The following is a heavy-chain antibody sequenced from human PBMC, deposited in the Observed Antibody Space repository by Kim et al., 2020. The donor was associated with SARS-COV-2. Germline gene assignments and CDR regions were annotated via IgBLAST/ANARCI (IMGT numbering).Heavy chain of an antibody. CDR1: GFTFSSYS. CDR2: ISSSSSYI. CDR3: ARDKEGDGDYDPYYYYYGMDV. V-gene: IGHV3-21*01. Sequence: GGSLRLSCAASGFTFSSYSMNWVRQAPGKGLEWVSSISSSSSYIYYADSVKGRFTISRDNAKNSLYLQMNSLRAEDTAVYYCARDKEGDGDYDPYYYYYGMDVWGQGTTVTVSS. D-gene: IGHD4-17*01. J-gene: IGHJ6*02.